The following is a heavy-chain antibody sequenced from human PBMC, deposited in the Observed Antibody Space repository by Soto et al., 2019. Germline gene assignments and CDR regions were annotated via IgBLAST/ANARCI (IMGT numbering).Heavy chain of an antibody. D-gene: IGHD3-10*01. Sequence: QVQLQESGPGLVKPSETLSLTCTISGGPMNNYYCSWFRQPRGQGLEWIGYMGYNGFTRYNPSLRSRVAISLDTGKHPFSPNLSSVTAADTALYYCARQGFGELHGLVDVWGQGITVTVSS. CDR3: ARQGFGELHGLVDV. CDR2: MGYNGFT. J-gene: IGHJ6*02. V-gene: IGHV4-59*08. CDR1: GGPMNNYY.